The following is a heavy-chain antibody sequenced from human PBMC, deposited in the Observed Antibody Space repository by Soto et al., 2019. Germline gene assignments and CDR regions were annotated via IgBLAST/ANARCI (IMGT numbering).Heavy chain of an antibody. CDR1: EDTLTRYV. J-gene: IGHJ6*02. V-gene: IGHV1-3*01. D-gene: IGHD6-13*01. CDR2: INAGNGNT. CDR3: ATSTIDTSTWKQYFYGMDV. Sequence: ASVKGSCRASEDTLTRYVIHWVRQAPGQRLEWMGWINAGNGNTKCSQNFQGRVTITRDASASTAYMELSSLRSQDTAVFYCATSTIDTSTWKQYFYGMDVWGQGSTVTVS.